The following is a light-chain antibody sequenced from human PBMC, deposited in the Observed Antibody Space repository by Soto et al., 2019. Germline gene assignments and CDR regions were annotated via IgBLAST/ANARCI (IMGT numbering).Light chain of an antibody. Sequence: EIVMTQSPPTLSLSPGERATLSCMASQRISTNVAWYQHKPGQAPRLLIYSASTRATGLPARFSGSGSGTEFTLTISSLQSEDFAVYYCQQYNNWPPITFGGGTKVEIK. CDR1: QRISTN. CDR2: SAS. V-gene: IGKV3-15*01. CDR3: QQYNNWPPIT. J-gene: IGKJ4*01.